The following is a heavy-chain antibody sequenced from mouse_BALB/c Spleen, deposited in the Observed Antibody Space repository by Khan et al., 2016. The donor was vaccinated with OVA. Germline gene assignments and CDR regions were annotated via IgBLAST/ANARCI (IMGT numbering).Heavy chain of an antibody. Sequence: QIQLVQSGPELKKPGETVKISCKASGYTFTNYGMNWVKQSPGKALKWMGWINTYTGEPTYADDFKGRFVFSLETSASTAYLQINNLKNEDTATYFYARPPYFSYTLDYWGQGTSVTVSS. CDR1: GYTFTNYG. V-gene: IGHV9-3-1*01. CDR2: INTYTGEP. D-gene: IGHD2-10*01. J-gene: IGHJ4*01. CDR3: ARPPYFSYTLDY.